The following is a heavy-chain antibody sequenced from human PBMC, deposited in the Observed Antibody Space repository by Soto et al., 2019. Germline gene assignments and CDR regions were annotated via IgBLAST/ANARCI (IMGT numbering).Heavy chain of an antibody. CDR1: GYSFTSYW. Sequence: PGESLKLSCKGSGYSFTSYWIGWVRQMPGKGLEWMGIIYPGDSDTRYSPSFQGQVTISADKSISTAYLQMNSLRAEDTAVYYCAKNPLQYSSTPYYFDYWGQGTLVTVSS. CDR3: AKNPLQYSSTPYYFDY. D-gene: IGHD6-13*01. V-gene: IGHV5-51*01. J-gene: IGHJ4*02. CDR2: IYPGDSDT.